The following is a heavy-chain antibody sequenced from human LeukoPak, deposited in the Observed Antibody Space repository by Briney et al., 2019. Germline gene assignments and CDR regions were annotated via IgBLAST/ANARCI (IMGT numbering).Heavy chain of an antibody. V-gene: IGHV1-46*01. CDR2: TNPSGGST. Sequence: ASVKVSCKASGYTFTSYYMHWVRQAPGQGLEWMGITNPSGGSTSYAQKFQGRVTMTRDMSTSTVYMELSSLRSEDTAVYYCARDGGQNYYDSSGYSLDYWGQGTLVTVSS. D-gene: IGHD3-22*01. CDR1: GYTFTSYY. J-gene: IGHJ4*02. CDR3: ARDGGQNYYDSSGYSLDY.